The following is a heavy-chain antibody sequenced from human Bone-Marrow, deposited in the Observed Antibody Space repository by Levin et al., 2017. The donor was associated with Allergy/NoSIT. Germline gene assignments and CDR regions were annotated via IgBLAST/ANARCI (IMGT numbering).Heavy chain of an antibody. CDR1: GGSISSGGHY. Sequence: SETLSLTCTVSGGSISSGGHYWSWIRQHPGKGLEWIGYIYYSGSTYYNPSLKSRVTISVDTSKNQFSLKLSSVTAADTAVYYCARRKPTRGDFGELDVWGQGTTVTVSS. D-gene: IGHD3-10*01. V-gene: IGHV4-31*03. CDR2: IYYSGST. J-gene: IGHJ6*02. CDR3: ARRKPTRGDFGELDV.